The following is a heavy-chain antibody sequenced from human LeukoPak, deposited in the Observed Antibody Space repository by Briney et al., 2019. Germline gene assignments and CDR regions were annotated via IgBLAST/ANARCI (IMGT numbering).Heavy chain of an antibody. Sequence: PSETLSLTCTVSGGSISSYYWSWIRQPPGKGLEWIGYIYTSGSTNYNPSLKSRVIISVDTSKNQFSLKLSSVTAADTAVYYCARMYSSSSWWDYWGQGTLVTVSS. CDR2: IYTSGST. D-gene: IGHD6-6*01. CDR3: ARMYSSSSWWDY. J-gene: IGHJ4*02. V-gene: IGHV4-4*09. CDR1: GGSISSYY.